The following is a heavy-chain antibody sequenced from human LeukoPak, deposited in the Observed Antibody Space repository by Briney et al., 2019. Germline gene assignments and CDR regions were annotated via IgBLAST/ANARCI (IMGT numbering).Heavy chain of an antibody. CDR3: ARDNHKRWLQSRPFDY. J-gene: IGHJ4*02. Sequence: SETLSLTCAVYGGSFSGYYWSWIRQPPGKGLEWIGEINHSGSTNYNPSLKSRVTISVDTSKNQFSLKLSSVTAADTAVYYCARDNHKRWLQSRPFDYWGQGTLVTVSS. CDR2: INHSGST. D-gene: IGHD5-24*01. V-gene: IGHV4-34*01. CDR1: GGSFSGYY.